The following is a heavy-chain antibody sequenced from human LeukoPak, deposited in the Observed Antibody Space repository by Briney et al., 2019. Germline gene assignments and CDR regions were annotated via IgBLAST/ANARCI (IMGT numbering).Heavy chain of an antibody. CDR2: IYHSGST. J-gene: IGHJ4*02. CDR1: GGSISSGGYS. Sequence: SETLSLTCAVSGGSISSGGYSWSWIRQPPGKGLEWIGYIYHSGSTYYNPSLKSRVTISVDRSKNQFSLKLSSVTAADTAVYYCARAGDFWSGYHPLDYWGQGTLVTVSS. V-gene: IGHV4-30-2*01. D-gene: IGHD3-3*01. CDR3: ARAGDFWSGYHPLDY.